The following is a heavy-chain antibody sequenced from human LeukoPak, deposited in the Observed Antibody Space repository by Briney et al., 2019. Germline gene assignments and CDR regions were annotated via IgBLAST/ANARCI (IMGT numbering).Heavy chain of an antibody. D-gene: IGHD3/OR15-3a*01. CDR3: ARDMDFYMDV. V-gene: IGHV4-61*02. CDR1: GGSISSGHYF. J-gene: IGHJ6*03. CDR2: IYTSGST. Sequence: SETLSLTCTVSGGSISSGHYFWTWIRQPAGKGLEWIGRIYTSGSTNYNPSLKSRVTISLDTSKNQFSLNLNSVTAADTAMYYCARDMDFYMDVWGKGSTVTVSS.